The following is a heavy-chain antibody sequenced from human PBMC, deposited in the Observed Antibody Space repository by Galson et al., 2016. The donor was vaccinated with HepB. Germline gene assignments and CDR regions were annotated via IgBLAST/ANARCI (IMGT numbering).Heavy chain of an antibody. CDR3: ARGGTRRTVTT. CDR2: ISGSGAST. V-gene: IGHV3-23*01. D-gene: IGHD4-11*01. Sequence: SLRLSCAASGFTFSRYAMTWVRLAPGKGLEWVSVISGSGASTLYADSVKGRFTISRDNSKNTVDLQMNILGVEDTAVYYCARGGTRRTVTTWGQGTLVTVSS. CDR1: GFTFSRYA. J-gene: IGHJ4*02.